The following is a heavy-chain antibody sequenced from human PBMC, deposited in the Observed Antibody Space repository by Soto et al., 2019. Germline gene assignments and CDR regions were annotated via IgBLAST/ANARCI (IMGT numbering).Heavy chain of an antibody. D-gene: IGHD6-6*01. CDR1: GYTFTSYG. CDR2: ISAHNGNT. Sequence: QVHLVQSGAEVKKPGASVKVSCKASGYTFTSYGITWVRQAPGQGLEWMGWISAHNGNTDYAQKLQGRVIVSRDTSPSTAYMELRSLRADDMAVYYWARGRDGDYWGQGARVTVSS. CDR3: ARGRDGDY. J-gene: IGHJ4*02. V-gene: IGHV1-18*03.